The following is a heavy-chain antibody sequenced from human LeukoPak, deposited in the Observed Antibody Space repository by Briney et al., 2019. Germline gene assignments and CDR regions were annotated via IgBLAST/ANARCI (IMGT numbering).Heavy chain of an antibody. CDR1: GFTFSGYG. D-gene: IGHD3-22*01. CDR3: ARAEAYYHSIH. V-gene: IGHV3-48*01. CDR2: ISSSSTM. Sequence: GGALRLFWAAPGFTFSGYGLKWGRPAPGEGVEWVSYISSSSTMYYADSVKGRFTISRDNAKNSLYLQMNSLRAEDTAVYYCARAEAYYHSIHWGQGTLVTVSS. J-gene: IGHJ4*02.